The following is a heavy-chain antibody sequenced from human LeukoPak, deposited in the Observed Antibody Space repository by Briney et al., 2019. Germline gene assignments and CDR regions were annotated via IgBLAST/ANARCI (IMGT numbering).Heavy chain of an antibody. CDR3: ARGVVDYGDYRIDY. J-gene: IGHJ4*02. CDR1: GGSISSGGYY. CDR2: IYYSGST. V-gene: IGHV4-31*03. Sequence: PSETLSLTCTVSGGSISSGGYYWSWIRQHPGKGLEWIGYIYYSGSTYYNPSLKSRVTISVDTSKNQFSLKLSSVTAADTAVYYCARGVVDYGDYRIDYWGQGTLVTVSS. D-gene: IGHD4-17*01.